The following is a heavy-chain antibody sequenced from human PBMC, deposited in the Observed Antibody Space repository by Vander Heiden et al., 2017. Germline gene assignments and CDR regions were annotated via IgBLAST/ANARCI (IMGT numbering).Heavy chain of an antibody. CDR3: ARETNIAHTSMAHFDL. V-gene: IGHV4-31*03. CDR2: IFYMGKT. Sequence: QVQLQESGPGLAKPSQTLSLTCTVSGGSISSPTYYWPWIRQPPGKGLEWIGYIFYMGKTDYNPSLKSRVSISIDTSKNQFSLKVSSVTAADTALYYCARETNIAHTSMAHFDLWGQGTLVTVSS. CDR1: GGSISSPTYY. J-gene: IGHJ1*01. D-gene: IGHD5-18*01.